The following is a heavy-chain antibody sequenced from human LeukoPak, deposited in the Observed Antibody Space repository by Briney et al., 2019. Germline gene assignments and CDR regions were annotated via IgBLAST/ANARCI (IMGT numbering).Heavy chain of an antibody. V-gene: IGHV4-34*01. J-gene: IGHJ4*02. D-gene: IGHD1-14*01. Sequence: PSETLSLTCAVYGGSFSGYYWSWIRQPPGKGLEWIGEINHSGSTNYNPSLKSRVTISVDTSKNQFSLKLSSVTAADTAVYYCARTETEDFDYWGQGTLVTVSS. CDR1: GGSFSGYY. CDR3: ARTETEDFDY. CDR2: INHSGST.